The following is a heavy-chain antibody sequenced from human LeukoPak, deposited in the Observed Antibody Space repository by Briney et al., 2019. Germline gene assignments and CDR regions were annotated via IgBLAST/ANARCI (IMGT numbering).Heavy chain of an antibody. CDR1: GYTFSNYW. V-gene: IGHV5-51*01. Sequence: GESLQISCRGSGYTFSNYWIGWVRQMPGKGLEWMGIIYPGDSETRYSPSFQGQVTISADKSIATAYLQWSSLKASDTAMYYCARPVEMATSPFDYWGQGTLVTVSS. J-gene: IGHJ4*02. D-gene: IGHD5-24*01. CDR3: ARPVEMATSPFDY. CDR2: IYPGDSET.